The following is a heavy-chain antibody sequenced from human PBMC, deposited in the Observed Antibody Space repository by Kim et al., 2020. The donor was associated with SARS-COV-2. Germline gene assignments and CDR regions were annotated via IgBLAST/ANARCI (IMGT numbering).Heavy chain of an antibody. CDR2: ISYDGSNK. CDR3: AKGYSGGSMAAFDI. Sequence: GGSLRLSCAASGFIFSSYGMHWVRQSPGKGLEWVAVISYDGSNKYYADSVKGRFTISRDNSKNTLYLQMNSLRVEDTAVYYCAKGYSGGSMAAFDIWGKGTPVTVSS. V-gene: IGHV3-30*18. CDR1: GFIFSSYG. J-gene: IGHJ3*02. D-gene: IGHD1-26*01.